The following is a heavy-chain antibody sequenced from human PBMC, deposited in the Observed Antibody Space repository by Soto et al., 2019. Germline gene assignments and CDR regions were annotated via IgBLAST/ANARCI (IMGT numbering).Heavy chain of an antibody. V-gene: IGHV4-30-4*01. CDR3: ARDRIAAAGYYYYGMDV. J-gene: IGHJ6*02. D-gene: IGHD6-13*01. CDR1: GGSISSGDYY. CDR2: IYYSGST. Sequence: SETLSLTCTVSGGSISSGDYYWSWIRQPPGKGLEWIGYIYYSGSTYYNPSLKSRVTISVDTSKNQFSLKLSSVTAADTAVYYCARDRIAAAGYYYYGMDVWGQGTTVTVSS.